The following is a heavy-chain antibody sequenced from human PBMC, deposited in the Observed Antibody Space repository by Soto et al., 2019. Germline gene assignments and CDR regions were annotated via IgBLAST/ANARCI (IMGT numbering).Heavy chain of an antibody. D-gene: IGHD3-22*01. J-gene: IGHJ4*01. CDR3: TTDSYITMIVVRFDY. CDR1: GFTFSNAW. CDR2: IKSKTDGGTT. Sequence: GGSLRHTCAASGFTFSNAWLNWFSKAPGKGLEWVGRIKSKTDGGTTDFAAPVRGRFAISRDDSKNMVYMQMNSLKTEDTAVYYCTTDSYITMIVVRFDYWCHGTLVTVSS. V-gene: IGHV3-15*07.